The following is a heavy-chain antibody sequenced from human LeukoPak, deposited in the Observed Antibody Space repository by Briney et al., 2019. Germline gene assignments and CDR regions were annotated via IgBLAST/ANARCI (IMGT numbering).Heavy chain of an antibody. CDR1: GYSISSGYY. CDR2: IYHSGST. CDR3: ARRFHSWFDP. V-gene: IGHV4-38-2*02. D-gene: IGHD2-21*01. Sequence: SETLSLTCTVSGYSISSGYYWGWIRQPPGKGLEWIGSIYHSGSTYYNPSLKSRVTISVDTSKNQFSLKLGSVTAADTAVYYCARRFHSWFDPWGQGTLVTVSS. J-gene: IGHJ5*02.